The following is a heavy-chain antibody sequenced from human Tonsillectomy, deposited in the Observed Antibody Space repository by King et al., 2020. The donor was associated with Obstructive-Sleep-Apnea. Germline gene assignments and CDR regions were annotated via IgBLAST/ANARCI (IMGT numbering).Heavy chain of an antibody. D-gene: IGHD2-15*01. CDR2: ISYDGSKK. J-gene: IGHJ4*02. CDR3: ARAHCSGATCYAPDF. CDR1: GFPFSTYA. V-gene: IGHV3-30*04. Sequence: QLVESGGGVVQPGRSLRLSCAASGFPFSTYAIHWVRQAPGKGLEWVAVISYDGSKKYYADSAKGRLTISRDNSKNTLHLQVNSLRAEDTAVYYCARAHCSGATCYAPDFWGQGTLVTVSS.